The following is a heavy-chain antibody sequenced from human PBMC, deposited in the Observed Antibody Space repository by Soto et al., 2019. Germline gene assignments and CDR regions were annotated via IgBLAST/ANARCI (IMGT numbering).Heavy chain of an antibody. CDR2: IWYDGSNK. Sequence: QVQLVESGGGVVQPGRSLRLSCAASGFTFSSYGMHWVRQAPGKGLEWVAVIWYDGSNKYYADSVKGRFTISRDNSKNTLYLQMNSLRAEDTAVYYCARDGYNEEPTFDYWGQGTLVTVSS. CDR3: ARDGYNEEPTFDY. V-gene: IGHV3-33*01. J-gene: IGHJ4*02. D-gene: IGHD5-12*01. CDR1: GFTFSSYG.